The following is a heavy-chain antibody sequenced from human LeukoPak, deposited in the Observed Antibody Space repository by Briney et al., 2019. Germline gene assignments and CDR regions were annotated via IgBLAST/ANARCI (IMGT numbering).Heavy chain of an antibody. Sequence: ASVKVSCKASGYTFTGCYMHWVRQAPGQGLERMGWINPNSGGTNYAQKFQGRVTMTRDTSISTAYMELSRLRSDDTAVYYCARDPTGYSSSWSDYWGQGTLVTVSS. V-gene: IGHV1-2*02. CDR2: INPNSGGT. J-gene: IGHJ4*02. CDR1: GYTFTGCY. D-gene: IGHD6-13*01. CDR3: ARDPTGYSSSWSDY.